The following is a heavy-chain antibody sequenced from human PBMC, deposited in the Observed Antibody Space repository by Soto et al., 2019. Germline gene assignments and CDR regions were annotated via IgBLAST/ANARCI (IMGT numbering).Heavy chain of an antibody. CDR2: INAGNGNT. J-gene: IGHJ6*03. D-gene: IGHD2-2*01. CDR1: GYTFTNYA. Sequence: ASVKVSCKASGYTFTNYAVHWVRQAPGQRLEWKGWINAGNGNTRFSQNLQGRVTITRDISARTVYMELSSLSSEDTAVYFCARGHLAVVPVASWFYYMDVWGKGTTVTVSS. V-gene: IGHV1-3*01. CDR3: ARGHLAVVPVASWFYYMDV.